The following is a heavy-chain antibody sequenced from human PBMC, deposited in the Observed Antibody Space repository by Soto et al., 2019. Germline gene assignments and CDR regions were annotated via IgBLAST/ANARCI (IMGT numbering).Heavy chain of an antibody. CDR1: GGSFSGYY. J-gene: IGHJ4*02. D-gene: IGHD3-10*01. V-gene: IGHV4-34*01. Sequence: QVQLQQWGAGLLKPSETLSLTCAVYGGSFSGYYWSWIRQPPGKGLEWIGEINHSGSTNYNPSLKSRVTISEDTSKNQFSLKLSSVTAADTAVYYCARGSGRIFDYWGQGTLVTVSS. CDR3: ARGSGRIFDY. CDR2: INHSGST.